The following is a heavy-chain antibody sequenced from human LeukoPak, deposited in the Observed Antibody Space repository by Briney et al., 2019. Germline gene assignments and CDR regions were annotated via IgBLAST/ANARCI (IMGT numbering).Heavy chain of an antibody. J-gene: IGHJ6*02. CDR2: ISSSSSTI. CDR3: ARDYKAYNWNAEIYYYYYYGMDV. CDR1: GFTFSSYS. D-gene: IGHD1-20*01. V-gene: IGHV3-48*01. Sequence: PGGSLRLSCAASGFTFSSYSMNWVRQAPGKGLEWVSYISSSSSTIYYADSVKGRFTISRDNAENSLYLQMNSLRAEDTAVYYCARDYKAYNWNAEIYYYYYYGMDVWGQGTTVTVSS.